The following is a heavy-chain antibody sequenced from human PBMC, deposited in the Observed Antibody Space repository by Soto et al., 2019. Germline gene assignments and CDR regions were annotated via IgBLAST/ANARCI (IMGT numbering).Heavy chain of an antibody. J-gene: IGHJ3*02. CDR2: INPATGAA. D-gene: IGHD3-3*01. V-gene: IGHV1-2*02. Sequence: QLHLVQSGAVVKKPGASVTVSCSASGYPVTAYYMHWVRQAPGRGLEWMGGINPATGAAKYTQTFPGRVTMTRDPSTSTVFMELSGLTSEDTAVFYCARRGGVGVAGSAAFDMWGQGTLVTVSS. CDR3: ARRGGVGVAGSAAFDM. CDR1: GYPVTAYY.